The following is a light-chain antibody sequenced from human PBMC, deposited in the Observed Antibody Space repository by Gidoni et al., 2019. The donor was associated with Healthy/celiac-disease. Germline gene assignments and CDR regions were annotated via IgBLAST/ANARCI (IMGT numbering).Light chain of an antibody. V-gene: IGLV1-40*01. Sequence: QSVLTQPPSVSGAPGQRATIPCTGSSSNIGAGYDLHWYQQLPGTAPKLLIYGNSNRPSGVPDRFSGSKSGTSASLAITGLQAEDEADYYCQSYDSSLSGSTVFGGGTKLTVL. J-gene: IGLJ2*01. CDR3: QSYDSSLSGSTV. CDR1: SSNIGAGYD. CDR2: GNS.